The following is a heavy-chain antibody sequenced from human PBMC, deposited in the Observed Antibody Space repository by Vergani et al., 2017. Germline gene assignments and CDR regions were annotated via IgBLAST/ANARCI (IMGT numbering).Heavy chain of an antibody. V-gene: IGHV3-23*01. Sequence: EVQLLESGGGMVQPGGSLRLSCAASGFTFSNYAMSWVRQAPGKGLEWVSTFSVSGGSTYYADSVKGRFTISRDNSKNTLYLQMNSLRAEDTAVYYCATPGVVGATLGSLDYWGQGTLVTVSS. CDR3: ATPGVVGATLGSLDY. D-gene: IGHD1-26*01. CDR2: FSVSGGST. CDR1: GFTFSNYA. J-gene: IGHJ4*02.